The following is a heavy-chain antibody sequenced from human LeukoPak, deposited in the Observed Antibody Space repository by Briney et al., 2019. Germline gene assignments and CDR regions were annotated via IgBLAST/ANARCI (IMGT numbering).Heavy chain of an antibody. J-gene: IGHJ6*03. CDR3: AKVATVTTYYYYYYMDV. Sequence: GGSLRLSCAASGFTFSDYYMSWIRQAPGKGLEWVSYISSSGSTIYYADSVKGRFTISRDNAKNSLYLQMSSLRAEDTAVYYCAKVATVTTYYYYYYMDVWGKGTTVTVSS. D-gene: IGHD4-17*01. CDR1: GFTFSDYY. V-gene: IGHV3-11*01. CDR2: ISSSGSTI.